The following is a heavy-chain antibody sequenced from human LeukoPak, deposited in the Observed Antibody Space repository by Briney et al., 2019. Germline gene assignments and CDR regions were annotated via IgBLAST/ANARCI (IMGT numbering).Heavy chain of an antibody. Sequence: GRSLRLSCAASGFTFSDFGMHWVRQAPGRGLEWVAVISYDGKNRYYADSVKGRFTISRDNSRNTLYLQMNSLRAEDTAVYYCATKTPFAVAPHGWGQGTLVTVSS. V-gene: IGHV3-30*03. CDR1: GFTFSDFG. CDR3: ATKTPFAVAPHG. CDR2: ISYDGKNR. D-gene: IGHD6-19*01. J-gene: IGHJ4*02.